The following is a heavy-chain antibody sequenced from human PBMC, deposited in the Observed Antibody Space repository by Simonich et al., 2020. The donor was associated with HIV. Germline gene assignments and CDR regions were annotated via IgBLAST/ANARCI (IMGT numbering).Heavy chain of an antibody. CDR2: INHSGST. CDR3: ARRHPTTVTTPYFDY. D-gene: IGHD4-17*01. V-gene: IGHV4-34*01. Sequence: QVQLQQWGAGLLKPSETLSLTCAVYGGSFSGYYWSWISQPPGKGLVWIGEINHSGSTNYNPSLKSRVTISVDTSKNQFSLKLSSVTAADTAVYYCARRHPTTVTTPYFDYWGQGTLVTVSS. J-gene: IGHJ4*02. CDR1: GGSFSGYY.